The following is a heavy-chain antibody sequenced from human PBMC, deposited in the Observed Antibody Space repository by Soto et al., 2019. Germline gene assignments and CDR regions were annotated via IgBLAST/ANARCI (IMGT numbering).Heavy chain of an antibody. Sequence: ASVKVSCKASGYTFTRYGISWVRQAPGQGLEWMGWISAYNGDTKYAQKFQGRVTITADTSTTTAYMELSSLRSEDTAVYYCARDPSSGWTVEEFDYWGQGTPVTVSS. CDR2: ISAYNGDT. CDR1: GYTFTRYG. V-gene: IGHV1-18*01. D-gene: IGHD6-19*01. CDR3: ARDPSSGWTVEEFDY. J-gene: IGHJ4*02.